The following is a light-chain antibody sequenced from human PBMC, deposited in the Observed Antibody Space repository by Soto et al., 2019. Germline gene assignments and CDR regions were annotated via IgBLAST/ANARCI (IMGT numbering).Light chain of an antibody. V-gene: IGKV2-40*01. J-gene: IGKJ5*01. CDR1: QSLLDSADGLTY. CDR3: MQRIQYPLT. Sequence: DIVMTQTPLSLPVTPGNPASISCSSRQSLLDSADGLTYLDWYPQRPGQSPQPLIYTLFSQASGVPDRFSGSGSRTEFTLKISRVEAEDVGVYYCMQRIQYPLTFGQGTRLEIK. CDR2: TLF.